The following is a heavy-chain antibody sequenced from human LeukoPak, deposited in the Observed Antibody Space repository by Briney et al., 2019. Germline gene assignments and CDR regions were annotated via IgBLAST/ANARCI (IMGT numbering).Heavy chain of an antibody. V-gene: IGHV3-23*01. D-gene: IGHD3-3*01. J-gene: IGHJ4*02. Sequence: GGSLRLSCAASGFTFSIYAMSWVRHTPGKGLEWVSTISGSGTSTYYADSVKGRFTVSRDNSKNTLHLQMKSLGAADTAVYYCAQIPFRSGDYHFDYWGQGTLLTVSS. CDR3: AQIPFRSGDYHFDY. CDR2: ISGSGTST. CDR1: GFTFSIYA.